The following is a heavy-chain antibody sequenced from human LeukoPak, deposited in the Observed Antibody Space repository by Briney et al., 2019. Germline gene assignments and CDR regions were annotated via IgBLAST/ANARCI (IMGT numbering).Heavy chain of an antibody. J-gene: IGHJ6*03. D-gene: IGHD6-13*01. CDR3: ARDYFRQGSSWLIYYYYYYMDV. CDR1: GYTFTSYA. V-gene: IGHV7-4-1*02. CDR2: INTNTGNP. Sequence: ASVKVSCKASGYTFTSYAMNWVRQAPGQGLEWMGWINTNTGNPTYAQGFTGRFVFSLDTSVSTAYLQISSLKAEDTAVYYCARDYFRQGSSWLIYYYYYYMDVWGKGTTVTVSS.